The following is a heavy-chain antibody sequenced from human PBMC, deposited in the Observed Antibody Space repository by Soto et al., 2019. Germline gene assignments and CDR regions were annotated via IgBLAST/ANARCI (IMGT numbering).Heavy chain of an antibody. J-gene: IGHJ6*02. D-gene: IGHD2-2*01. CDR3: ARSQGRITSLEIYYYYYYGMDV. Sequence: QVQLVQSGAEVKKPGSSVPVSCKASGSTFGSYAISWVRQAPGQGLEWIGGILPIPGTANYAQKFQGRVTIAADESTSTAYMELSSLRSEDTAVYYCARSQGRITSLEIYYYYYYGMDVWGQGTTVTVSS. CDR1: GSTFGSYA. V-gene: IGHV1-69*01. CDR2: ILPIPGTA.